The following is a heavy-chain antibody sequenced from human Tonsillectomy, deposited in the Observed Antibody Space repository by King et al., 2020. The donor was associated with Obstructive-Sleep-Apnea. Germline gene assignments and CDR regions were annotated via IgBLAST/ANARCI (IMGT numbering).Heavy chain of an antibody. D-gene: IGHD3-3*01. CDR3: AREHYDFWSGPPGWFDP. CDR1: GGSISSSSYY. V-gene: IGHV4-39*07. J-gene: IGHJ5*02. Sequence: QLQESGPGLVKPSETLSLTCTVSGGSISSSSYYWGWIRQPPGKGLEWIGSIYYSGSTYYNPSLKSRVTISVDTSKNQFSLKLRSVTAADPAGYYCAREHYDFWSGPPGWFDPWGQGTLVTVSS. CDR2: IYYSGST.